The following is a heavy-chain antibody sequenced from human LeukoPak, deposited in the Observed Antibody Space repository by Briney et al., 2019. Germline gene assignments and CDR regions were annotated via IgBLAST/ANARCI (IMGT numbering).Heavy chain of an antibody. Sequence: SETLSLTCTVSGGSISSYYRSWIRQPAGKGLEWIGRIYTSGSTNYNPSLKSRVTMSVDTSKNQFSLKLSSVTAADTAVYYCARDPLGYCSGGSCYSPKDRYFDLWGRGTLVTVSS. D-gene: IGHD2-15*01. CDR1: GGSISSYY. V-gene: IGHV4-4*07. CDR3: ARDPLGYCSGGSCYSPKDRYFDL. CDR2: IYTSGST. J-gene: IGHJ2*01.